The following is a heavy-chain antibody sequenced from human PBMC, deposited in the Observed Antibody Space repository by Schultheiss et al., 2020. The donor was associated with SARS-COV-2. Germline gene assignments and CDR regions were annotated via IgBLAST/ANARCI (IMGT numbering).Heavy chain of an antibody. V-gene: IGHV4-61*01. CDR3: ARATSYGDYVDY. J-gene: IGHJ4*02. D-gene: IGHD4-17*01. Sequence: SETLSLTCTVSGGSVSSGSYYWSWIRQPPGKGLEWIGYIYYSGSTNYNPSLKSRVTISVDTSKNQFSLKLSSVTAADTAFYYCARATSYGDYVDYWGQGTLVTVSS. CDR2: IYYSGST. CDR1: GGSVSSGSYY.